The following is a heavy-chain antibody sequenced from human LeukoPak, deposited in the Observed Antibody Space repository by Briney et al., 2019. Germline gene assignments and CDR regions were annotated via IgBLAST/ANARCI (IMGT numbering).Heavy chain of an antibody. CDR3: ASARQRHCTNGVCPSLTDS. J-gene: IGHJ4*02. V-gene: IGHV1-18*01. D-gene: IGHD2-8*01. CDR2: ISTYNGNT. Sequence: ASVKVSCKTSGYTFTSFGISWARQAPGQGLEWMAWISTYNGNTNSAQNLQGRVTLTTDTSTSTTYMELSSLRSEDTAVYYCASARQRHCTNGVCPSLTDSWGQGTLVTVSS. CDR1: GYTFTSFG.